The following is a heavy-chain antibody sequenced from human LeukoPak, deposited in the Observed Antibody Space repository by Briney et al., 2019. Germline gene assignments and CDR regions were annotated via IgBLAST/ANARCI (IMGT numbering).Heavy chain of an antibody. V-gene: IGHV4-30-2*01. CDR1: GGSISSGGYS. D-gene: IGHD2-15*01. CDR3: ARGVVGAPYYYYYGMDV. Sequence: SETLSLTCAVSGGSISSGGYSRSWIRQPPGKGLEWIGYIYHSGSTYYNPSLKSRVTISVDRSKNQFSLKLSSVTAADTAVYYCARGVVGAPYYYYYGMDVWGQGTTVTVSS. J-gene: IGHJ6*02. CDR2: IYHSGST.